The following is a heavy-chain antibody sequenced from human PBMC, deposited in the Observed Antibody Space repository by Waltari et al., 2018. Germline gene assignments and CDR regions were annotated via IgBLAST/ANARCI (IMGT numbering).Heavy chain of an antibody. Sequence: EVQLVESGGGLVLPGASLRLSCAASGFTFSDHYMDWVRQAPGKGLEGVGSIRSKASRYSTQYAAAVEGRFTIARDDSKSSLSLQMNSLKTEDTAVYYCVRDYEGLGINWGQGTLVTVSS. D-gene: IGHD3-10*01. CDR2: IRSKASRYST. V-gene: IGHV3-72*01. J-gene: IGHJ4*02. CDR1: GFTFSDHY. CDR3: VRDYEGLGIN.